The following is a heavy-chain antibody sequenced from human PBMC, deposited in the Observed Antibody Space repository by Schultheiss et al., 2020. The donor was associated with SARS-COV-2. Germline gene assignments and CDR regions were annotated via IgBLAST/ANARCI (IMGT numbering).Heavy chain of an antibody. Sequence: GGSLRLSCAASGFTFSDYNMNWVRQAPGKGLEWVSAISGSGGSTYYADSVKGRFTISRDNSKNTLYLQMNSLRAEDTAVYYCAKPQRHELLLSWFDPWGQGTLVTVSS. CDR3: AKPQRHELLLSWFDP. CDR2: ISGSGGST. J-gene: IGHJ5*02. D-gene: IGHD3-22*01. V-gene: IGHV3-23*01. CDR1: GFTFSDYN.